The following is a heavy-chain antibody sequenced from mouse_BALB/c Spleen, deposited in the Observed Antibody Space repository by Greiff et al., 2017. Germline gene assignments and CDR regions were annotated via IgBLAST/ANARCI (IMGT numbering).Heavy chain of an antibody. CDR3: ARKDYSSSSEIPYAMDY. J-gene: IGHJ4*01. V-gene: IGHV1S135*01. CDR1: GYAFTSYN. D-gene: IGHD1-1*01. Sequence: EVQLQQSGPELVKPGASVKVSCKASGYAFTSYNMYWVKQSHGKSLEWIGYIDPYNGGTSYNQKFKGKVTLTVDKSSSTAYMHLNSLTSEDSAVYYCARKDYSSSSEIPYAMDYWGQGTSVTVSS. CDR2: IDPYNGGT.